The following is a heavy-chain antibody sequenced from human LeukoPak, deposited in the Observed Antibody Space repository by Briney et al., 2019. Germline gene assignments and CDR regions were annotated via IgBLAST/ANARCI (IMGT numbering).Heavy chain of an antibody. CDR1: GGSFLGYD. Sequence: PSETLSLTCAVYGGSFLGYDWTWIRQPPAKGRAGVGEINHSGGTNYSPSLKSRVTISVDTSKNQFSLKLSSVTAADTAVYYCARSLLSAGSGSYGFDPWGQGTLVTVSS. D-gene: IGHD3-10*01. J-gene: IGHJ5*02. V-gene: IGHV4-34*01. CDR2: INHSGGT. CDR3: ARSLLSAGSGSYGFDP.